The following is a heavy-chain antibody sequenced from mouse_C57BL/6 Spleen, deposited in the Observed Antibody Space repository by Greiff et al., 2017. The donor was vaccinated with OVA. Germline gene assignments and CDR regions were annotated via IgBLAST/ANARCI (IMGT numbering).Heavy chain of an antibody. Sequence: QVQLKQSGAELVKPGASVKISCKASGYAFSSYWMNWVKQRPGKGLEWIGQIYPGDGDTNYNGKFKGKATLTADKSSSTAYMQLSSLTSEDSAVYCCARSVYGNYGFDYWGQGTTLTVSS. J-gene: IGHJ2*01. D-gene: IGHD2-1*01. CDR3: ARSVYGNYGFDY. CDR1: GYAFSSYW. V-gene: IGHV1-80*01. CDR2: IYPGDGDT.